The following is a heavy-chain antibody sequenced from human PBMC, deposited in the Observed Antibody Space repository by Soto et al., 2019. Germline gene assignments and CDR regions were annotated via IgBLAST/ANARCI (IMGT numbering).Heavy chain of an antibody. Sequence: PGGSLRLTCAASGFIFSNYAMNWVGQAPGKGLEWVSGISSSGTNTYYADSVKGRFTISRDNSKNTLYLQMNSLRVEDTAVYHCAKDSGPTPYKWVDPWGQGTLVTVAS. CDR1: GFIFSNYA. CDR2: ISSSGTNT. D-gene: IGHD6-25*01. V-gene: IGHV3-23*01. CDR3: AKDSGPTPYKWVDP. J-gene: IGHJ5*02.